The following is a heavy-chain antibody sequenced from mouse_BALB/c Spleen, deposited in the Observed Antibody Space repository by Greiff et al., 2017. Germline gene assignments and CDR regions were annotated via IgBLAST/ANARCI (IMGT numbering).Heavy chain of an antibody. D-gene: IGHD2-3*01. V-gene: IGHV1-80*01. J-gene: IGHJ3*01. CDR2: IYPGDGDT. Sequence: VKLMESGAELVRPGSSVKISCKASGYAFSSYWMNWVKQRPGQGLEWIGQIYPGDGDTNYNGKFKGKATLTADKSSSTAYMQLSSLTSEDSAVYFCARKGWLPFAYWGQGTLVTVSA. CDR3: ARKGWLPFAY. CDR1: GYAFSSYW.